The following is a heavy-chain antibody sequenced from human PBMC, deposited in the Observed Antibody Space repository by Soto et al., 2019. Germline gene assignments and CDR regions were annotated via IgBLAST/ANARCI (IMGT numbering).Heavy chain of an antibody. J-gene: IGHJ5*02. CDR1: GYMFTSYW. CDR2: IDPSDSYT. D-gene: IGHD3-16*01. CDR3: ARHTLGSHSFDP. Sequence: GESLKISCKGSGYMFTSYWINWVRQMPGKGLEWMGRIDPSDSYTNYSPSFQGHVTISADKSINTAYLQWSSLKASDTALYYCARHTLGSHSFDPWGQGTLVTVSS. V-gene: IGHV5-10-1*01.